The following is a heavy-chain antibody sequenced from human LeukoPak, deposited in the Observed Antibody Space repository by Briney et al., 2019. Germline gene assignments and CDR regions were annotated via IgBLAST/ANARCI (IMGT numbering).Heavy chain of an antibody. J-gene: IGHJ4*02. CDR2: INAGNGNT. D-gene: IGHD6-13*01. CDR3: ARDRGSSSWYLDY. Sequence: ASVKVSCKASGYTFTNYVMHWVRQAPEQRLEWMGWINAGNGNTKYSQEFQGRVTTTRDTSASTVYMELSSLRSEDMAVYYCARDRGSSSWYLDYWGQGTLVTVSS. V-gene: IGHV1-3*03. CDR1: GYTFTNYV.